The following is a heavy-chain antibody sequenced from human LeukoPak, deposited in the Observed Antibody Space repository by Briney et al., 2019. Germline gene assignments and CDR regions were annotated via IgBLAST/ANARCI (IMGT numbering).Heavy chain of an antibody. Sequence: GGSLRLSCAASGFTVSSNYMSWVRQAPGKGLEWVSVIYSGGSTYYADSVKGRFTISRDNSKNTLYLQMNSLRAEDTAVYYCASLAYDSSGYYPLYWGQGTLVTVSS. D-gene: IGHD3-22*01. CDR3: ASLAYDSSGYYPLY. V-gene: IGHV3-66*01. CDR1: GFTVSSNY. J-gene: IGHJ4*02. CDR2: IYSGGST.